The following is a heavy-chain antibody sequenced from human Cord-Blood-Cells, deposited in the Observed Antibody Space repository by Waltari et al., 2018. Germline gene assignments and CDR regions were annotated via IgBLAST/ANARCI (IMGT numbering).Heavy chain of an antibody. CDR1: GYTFTGYY. V-gene: IGHV1-2*04. Sequence: QVQLVQSGAEVKKPGAPVKVSCKASGYTFTGYYMHWVRQAPGQGLEWMGWINPNSGGTNYAQKFQGWVTMTRDTSISTAYMELSRLRSDDTAVYYCARDPSIAVAGTGYFDYWGQGTLVTVSS. D-gene: IGHD6-19*01. CDR3: ARDPSIAVAGTGYFDY. CDR2: INPNSGGT. J-gene: IGHJ4*02.